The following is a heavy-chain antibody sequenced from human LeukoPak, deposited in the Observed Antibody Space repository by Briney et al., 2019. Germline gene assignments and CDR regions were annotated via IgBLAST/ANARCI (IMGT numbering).Heavy chain of an antibody. V-gene: IGHV3-23*01. CDR1: GFTFSSYA. CDR2: ISGGSENT. J-gene: IGHJ4*02. CDR3: AKDVGYCSSTTCPFDY. D-gene: IGHD2-2*01. Sequence: GGSLTLSCTASGFTFSSYAMSWVRQAPGKGLDWVSTISGGSENTHYVDSVKGRFTISRDNSKNTLYLQMNSLRAEDAAVYYCAKDVGYCSSTTCPFDYWGQGTLVTVSS.